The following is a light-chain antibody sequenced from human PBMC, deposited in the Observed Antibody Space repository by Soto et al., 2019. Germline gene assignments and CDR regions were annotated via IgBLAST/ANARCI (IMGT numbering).Light chain of an antibody. J-gene: IGKJ2*01. CDR3: QQSVSSPYT. Sequence: EIVLTQSPGTLSLSPGERATLSCRASQSVSSSNLAWYQQRPGQAPRLLIYGASSRATGIPDRFSGTGSGTDFTLTISRLEPEDFAVYYCQQSVSSPYTFGQGTKLEIK. CDR2: GAS. V-gene: IGKV3-20*01. CDR1: QSVSSSN.